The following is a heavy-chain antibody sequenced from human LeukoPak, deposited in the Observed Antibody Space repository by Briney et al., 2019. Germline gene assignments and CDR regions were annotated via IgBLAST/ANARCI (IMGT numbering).Heavy chain of an antibody. V-gene: IGHV3-72*01. D-gene: IGHD6-13*01. J-gene: IGHJ4*02. CDR3: ALTTTGYSSSSDY. CDR1: GFTFSDHY. Sequence: GGSLRLSCAASGFTFSDHYMDWVRQAPGKGLEWVGRTGNKANSYTTEYAASVKGRFTISRDDSKNSLYLQMNSLKTEDTAVYYCALTTTGYSSSSDYWGQGTLVTVSS. CDR2: TGNKANSYTT.